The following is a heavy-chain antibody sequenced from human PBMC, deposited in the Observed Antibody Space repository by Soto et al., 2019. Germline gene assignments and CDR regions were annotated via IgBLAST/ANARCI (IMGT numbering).Heavy chain of an antibody. Sequence: QVQLVESGGGVVQPGRSLRLSCAASGFTFSSYGMHWVRQAPGKGLEWVAVISYDGSNKYYADSVKGRFTISRDNSKNTLYLQMNSLRAEDTAVYYCAPYYYGSGSYSDYYYGMDVWGQGTTVTVSS. CDR1: GFTFSSYG. J-gene: IGHJ6*02. CDR2: ISYDGSNK. V-gene: IGHV3-30*03. D-gene: IGHD3-10*01. CDR3: APYYYGSGSYSDYYYGMDV.